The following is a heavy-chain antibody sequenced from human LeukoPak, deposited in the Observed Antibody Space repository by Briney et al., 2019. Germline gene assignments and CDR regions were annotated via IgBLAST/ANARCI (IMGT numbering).Heavy chain of an antibody. CDR3: AREGLRGVFDY. CDR2: ISYDGSNK. J-gene: IGHJ4*02. V-gene: IGHV3-30*03. Sequence: GGSLRLSCAASGFTFSSYGMHWVRQAPGKGLEWVAVISYDGSNKYYADSVKGRFTISRDNSKNTLYLQMNSLRAEDTAVYYRAREGLRGVFDYWGQGTLVTVSS. D-gene: IGHD3-10*01. CDR1: GFTFSSYG.